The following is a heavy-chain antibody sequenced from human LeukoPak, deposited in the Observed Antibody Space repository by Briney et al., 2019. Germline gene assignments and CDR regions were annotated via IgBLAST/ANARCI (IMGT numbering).Heavy chain of an antibody. V-gene: IGHV3-23*01. CDR1: GFTFSSYA. J-gene: IGHJ4*02. Sequence: GGSLRLSCAASGFTFSSYAMSWVRQAPGKGLEWVSAISGSGGSTYYADSVKGRFTISRDNSKNTLYLQMNSLRAEDTAVYYCAKSGPAVVRGSPHKIKTLRFDYWGQGTLVTVSS. CDR3: AKSGPAVVRGSPHKIKTLRFDY. D-gene: IGHD3-10*01. CDR2: ISGSGGST.